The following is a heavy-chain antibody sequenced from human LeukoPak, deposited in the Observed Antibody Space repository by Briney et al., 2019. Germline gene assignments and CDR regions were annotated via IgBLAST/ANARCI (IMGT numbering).Heavy chain of an antibody. V-gene: IGHV1-18*01. Sequence: ASVKVSYKASGYTFTSYGISWVRQAPGQGLEWMGWISAYNGNTNYAQKLQGRVTMTTDTSTSTACMELRSLRSDDTAVYYCARDGPQYCSGGSCYSGYWGQGTLVTVSS. J-gene: IGHJ4*02. CDR1: GYTFTSYG. CDR2: ISAYNGNT. D-gene: IGHD2-15*01. CDR3: ARDGPQYCSGGSCYSGY.